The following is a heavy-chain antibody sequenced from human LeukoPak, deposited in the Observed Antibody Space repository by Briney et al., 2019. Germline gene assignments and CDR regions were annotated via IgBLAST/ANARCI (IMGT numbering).Heavy chain of an antibody. Sequence: GESLKISRKGSGYSFTSNWIGWVRQLPGKGLEWMGIIYPGDSDTRYSPSFQGQVTISADKSISTAYLQWSSLKASDTAMYYCARPQKYSSGWYFDYWGQGTLVTVSS. J-gene: IGHJ4*02. CDR1: GYSFTSNW. CDR2: IYPGDSDT. V-gene: IGHV5-51*01. CDR3: ARPQKYSSGWYFDY. D-gene: IGHD6-19*01.